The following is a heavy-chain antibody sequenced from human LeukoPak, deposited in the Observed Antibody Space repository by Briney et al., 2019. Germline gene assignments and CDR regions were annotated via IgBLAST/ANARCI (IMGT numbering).Heavy chain of an antibody. Sequence: SVKVSCKASGYTFTSFFMHWVRQAPGQGLEWMGGIIPIFGTANYAQKFQGRVTITADESTSTAYMELSSLRSEDTAVYYCAREVPPGYCSSTSCPLKYYYGMDVWGQGTTVTVSS. D-gene: IGHD2-2*01. V-gene: IGHV1-69*13. CDR2: IIPIFGTA. CDR3: AREVPPGYCSSTSCPLKYYYGMDV. J-gene: IGHJ6*02. CDR1: GYTFTSFF.